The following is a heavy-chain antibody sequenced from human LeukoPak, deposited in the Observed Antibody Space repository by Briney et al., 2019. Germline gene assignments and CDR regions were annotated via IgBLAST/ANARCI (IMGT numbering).Heavy chain of an antibody. V-gene: IGHV1-46*01. J-gene: IGHJ4*02. CDR1: GYTFGSYY. Sequence: ASVKVSCKASGYTFGSYYMHWVRQAPGQGLEWMGIINPSGGSTRYAQKFQGRVIMTRDTSTSTVYMEVSSLRSEDTAVYYCARDISSGYYYSHWGQGTLVIVSS. CDR3: ARDISSGYYYSH. D-gene: IGHD3-22*01. CDR2: INPSGGST.